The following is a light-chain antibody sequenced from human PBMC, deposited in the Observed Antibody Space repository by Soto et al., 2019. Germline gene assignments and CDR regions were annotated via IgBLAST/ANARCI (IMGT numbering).Light chain of an antibody. CDR3: QQANSFPWT. Sequence: DIQMTQSPSSLSASVGDKVTITCRASQSISSYLNWYQQKPGKAPKLLIYAASSLQSGVPSRFSGSGSGTDFILTISSLQPEDFATYYCQQANSFPWTFGQGTKVEIK. V-gene: IGKV1-39*01. J-gene: IGKJ1*01. CDR2: AAS. CDR1: QSISSY.